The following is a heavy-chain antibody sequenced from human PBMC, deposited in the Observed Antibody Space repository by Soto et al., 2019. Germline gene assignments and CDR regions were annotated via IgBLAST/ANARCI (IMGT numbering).Heavy chain of an antibody. J-gene: IGHJ6*02. CDR3: ARLGADNNYYGMDV. CDR2: IDPSDSHI. D-gene: IGHD3-16*01. Sequence: EVQLVPSGAEVKKPGASLRISCQGAGYNFTCTWITWVRQKPGKGLEWIGRIDPSDSHINYSPSFQGHVSLSTDESVTTAYLQWSRLTASDNAFYYCARLGADNNYYGMDVWGQGTTVTVS. CDR1: GYNFTCTW. V-gene: IGHV5-10-1*03.